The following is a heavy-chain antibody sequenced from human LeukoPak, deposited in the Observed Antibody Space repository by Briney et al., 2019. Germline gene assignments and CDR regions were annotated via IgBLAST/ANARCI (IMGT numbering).Heavy chain of an antibody. Sequence: GASVKVSCKASGYTFTGYYMHWVRQAPGQGLEWMGRINPNSGGTNYAQKFQGRVTMTRDTSISTAYMELSRLRSDDTAVYYCAGLGYCSGGSCDGFDYWGQGTLVTVSS. D-gene: IGHD2-15*01. J-gene: IGHJ4*02. V-gene: IGHV1-2*06. CDR1: GYTFTGYY. CDR2: INPNSGGT. CDR3: AGLGYCSGGSCDGFDY.